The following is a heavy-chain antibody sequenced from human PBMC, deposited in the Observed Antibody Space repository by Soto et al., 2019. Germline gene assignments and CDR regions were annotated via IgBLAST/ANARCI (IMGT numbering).Heavy chain of an antibody. J-gene: IGHJ3*02. Sequence: QVQLVQSGAEVKKPGASVMVSCKASGYTFTSYDMHWVRQATGQGLEWMGWVNPNSGDTDYTQKFQGRVTMTSSTSISPAYMELSSLRSEDTAVYYCARMRFLAEGFEIWGQGTLVTVSS. CDR3: ARMRFLAEGFEI. V-gene: IGHV1-8*01. CDR2: VNPNSGDT. CDR1: GYTFTSYD. D-gene: IGHD2-21*01.